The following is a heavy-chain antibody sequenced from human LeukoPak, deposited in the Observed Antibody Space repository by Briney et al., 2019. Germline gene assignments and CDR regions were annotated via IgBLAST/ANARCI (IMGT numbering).Heavy chain of an antibody. CDR2: ISISGTKT. J-gene: IGHJ4*02. D-gene: IGHD2/OR15-2a*01. CDR3: ARDKIEGPSNFDN. V-gene: IGHV3-23*01. Sequence: GGSLRLSCATSDFDFTGHAMTWVRQAPGKGLEWVSAISISGTKTYYGDSVKGRFIISRDNSKNTLYLQMNSLRVEDTAIYYCARDKIEGPSNFDNWGQGTLVIVSS. CDR1: DFDFTGHA.